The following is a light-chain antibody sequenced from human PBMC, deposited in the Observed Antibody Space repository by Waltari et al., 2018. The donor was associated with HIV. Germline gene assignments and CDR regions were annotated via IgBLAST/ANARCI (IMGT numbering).Light chain of an antibody. CDR3: SSYTRNHSLV. V-gene: IGLV2-14*01. CDR2: GGL. J-gene: IGLJ3*02. Sequence: HSALPQPASVSGSPGQSITISCSGPVTDLDVYNFVSWYRQSPRLAPQLVLDGGLSRPSGVSLRFSGSKSGDTASLTISGLEAEDEAHYYCSSYTRNHSLVFGGGTKLTVL. CDR1: VTDLDVYNF.